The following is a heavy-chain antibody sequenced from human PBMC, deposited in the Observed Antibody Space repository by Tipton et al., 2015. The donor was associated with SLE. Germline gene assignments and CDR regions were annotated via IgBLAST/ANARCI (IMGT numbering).Heavy chain of an antibody. J-gene: IGHJ2*01. CDR3: AGRGYSSSWSSFDV. Sequence: SLRLSCAASGFTVSSNSMSWVRQAPGNGLEWVSVIYSGGNIYYADSVKGRFTISRDNSNLYLQMNSLGAEDTAVYYCAGRGYSSSWSSFDVWGRGTLVTVSS. CDR1: GFTVSSNS. D-gene: IGHD6-13*01. V-gene: IGHV3-53*01. CDR2: IYSGGNI.